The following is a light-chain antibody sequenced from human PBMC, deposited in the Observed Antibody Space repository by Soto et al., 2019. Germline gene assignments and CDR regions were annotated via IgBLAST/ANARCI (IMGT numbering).Light chain of an antibody. Sequence: EIVLTQSPGTLSLSPGVRATLSCRASQSVSSNLAWYQQKPGQAPRLLIYGASTRATGIPARFSGSGSGTEFTLTISSLQSEDFAVYYCQQYNNWPPVTFGQGTKVDIK. V-gene: IGKV3-15*01. J-gene: IGKJ1*01. CDR1: QSVSSN. CDR2: GAS. CDR3: QQYNNWPPVT.